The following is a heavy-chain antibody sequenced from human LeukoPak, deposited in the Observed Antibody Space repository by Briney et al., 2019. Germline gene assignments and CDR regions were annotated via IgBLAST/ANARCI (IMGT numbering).Heavy chain of an antibody. V-gene: IGHV4-34*01. CDR1: GGSFSGYY. CDR2: INHSGST. Sequence: SETLSLTCAVYGGSFSGYYWSWIRQPPGKGLEWIGEINHSGSTNYNPSLKSRVTISVDTSKNQFSLKLSSVTAADTAVCYCARDPSTMVRGVLDYWGQGTLVTVSS. J-gene: IGHJ4*02. D-gene: IGHD3-10*01. CDR3: ARDPSTMVRGVLDY.